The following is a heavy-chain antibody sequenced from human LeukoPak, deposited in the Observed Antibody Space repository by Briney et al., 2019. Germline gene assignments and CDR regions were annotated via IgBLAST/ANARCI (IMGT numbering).Heavy chain of an antibody. J-gene: IGHJ4*02. D-gene: IGHD1-26*01. CDR3: TSYRIVGAKRSEY. V-gene: IGHV3-15*01. Sequence: GGSLRLSCAASGFTFSNAWMSWVRQAPGKGLEWVGRIKGKTDGETTDYAAPVKGRFTISRDDSKNTLYLQMNSLKTEDTAVYYCTSYRIVGAKRSEYWGQGTLVTVSS. CDR2: IKGKTDGETT. CDR1: GFTFSNAW.